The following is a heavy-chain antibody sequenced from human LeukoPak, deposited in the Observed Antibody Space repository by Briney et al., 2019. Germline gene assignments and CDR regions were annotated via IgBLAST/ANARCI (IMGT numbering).Heavy chain of an antibody. Sequence: SETLSLTCAVYGGSFSGYYWSWIRQPPGKGLEWIGEMNHSGSTNYNPSLKSRVTISVDTSKNQFSLKLSSVTAADTAVYYCARGPPGGMVRPSDYWGQGTLVTVSS. D-gene: IGHD3-10*01. CDR1: GGSFSGYY. J-gene: IGHJ4*02. V-gene: IGHV4-34*01. CDR3: ARGPPGGMVRPSDY. CDR2: MNHSGST.